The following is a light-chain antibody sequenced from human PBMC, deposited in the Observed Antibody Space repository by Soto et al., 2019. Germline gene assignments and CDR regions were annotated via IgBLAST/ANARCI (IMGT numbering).Light chain of an antibody. CDR1: QSVSSN. Sequence: EIVMTQSPATLSVSPGERATLSCRASQSVSSNFAWYQQKPGQAPRLLIYDASTRATGIPARFSGSGSGTDFTLTISSLEPEDFAVYYCQHREDWPLTFGGGTKVDIK. J-gene: IGKJ4*01. CDR3: QHREDWPLT. CDR2: DAS. V-gene: IGKV3-15*01.